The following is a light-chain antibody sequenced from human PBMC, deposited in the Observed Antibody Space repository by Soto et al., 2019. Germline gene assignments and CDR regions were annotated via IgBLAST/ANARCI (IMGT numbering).Light chain of an antibody. CDR1: SNDVGAYNY. J-gene: IGLJ1*01. CDR3: TSFTSIHTYV. Sequence: QSVLTQPASVSGSPGQSITISCTGTSNDVGAYNYVSWYQQHPDKAPRLMIYDVTNRPSGVSDRFSGSKSDNTASLTISGLQTEDEADYYCTSFTSIHTYVFGTGTKVTVL. V-gene: IGLV2-14*03. CDR2: DVT.